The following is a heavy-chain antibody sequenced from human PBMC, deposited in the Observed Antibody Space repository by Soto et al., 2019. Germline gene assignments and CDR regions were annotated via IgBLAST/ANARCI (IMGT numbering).Heavy chain of an antibody. J-gene: IGHJ4*02. CDR2: INAGNGNT. Sequence: QVQLVQSGAEEKKPGASVKVSCKASGYTFTSYAMHWVRQAPGQRLEWMGWINAGNGNTKKSQKFQVIATITRDTSASTAYMELSSLRSEDTAVYYCARGSGYYYWDDYCGQGALVTVSS. V-gene: IGHV1-3*05. CDR1: GYTFTSYA. D-gene: IGHD3-22*01. CDR3: ARGSGYYYWDDY.